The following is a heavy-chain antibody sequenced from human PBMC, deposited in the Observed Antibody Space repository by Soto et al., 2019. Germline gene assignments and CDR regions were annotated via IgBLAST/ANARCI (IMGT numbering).Heavy chain of an antibody. D-gene: IGHD3-3*01. V-gene: IGHV2-5*01. CDR3: AHSGNYDFWSGYPHWGGQLDPFDY. CDR1: GFSLSTSGVG. CDR2: IYWNDDK. J-gene: IGHJ4*02. Sequence: QITLKESGPTLVKPTQTLTLTCTFSGFSLSTSGVGVGWIRQPPGKALEWLALIYWNDDKRYSPSLKSRLTIPKDTSKNQVVLTMTNMDPVDTATYYCAHSGNYDFWSGYPHWGGQLDPFDYWGQGTLVTVSS.